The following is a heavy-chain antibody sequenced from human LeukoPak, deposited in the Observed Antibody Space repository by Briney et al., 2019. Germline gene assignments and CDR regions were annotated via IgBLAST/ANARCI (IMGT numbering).Heavy chain of an antibody. CDR3: AKDAVAPGSGGDYFDY. V-gene: IGHV3-23*01. CDR2: ITGNGGRT. D-gene: IGHD3-10*01. J-gene: IGHJ4*02. Sequence: PGGSLRLSCAASGFTFSSNAMSWVRQAPGKGLQWVSVITGNGGRTYYADSVKGRFTISRDNSKNTLSLQMNSLRADDTAVYYCAKDAVAPGSGGDYFDYWGQGTLVTVPS. CDR1: GFTFSSNA.